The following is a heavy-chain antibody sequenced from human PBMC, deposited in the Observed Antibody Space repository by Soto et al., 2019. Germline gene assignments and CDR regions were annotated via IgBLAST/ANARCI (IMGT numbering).Heavy chain of an antibody. V-gene: IGHV1-69*01. CDR2: IIPNFGTA. J-gene: IGHJ5*02. D-gene: IGHD3-3*02. CDR1: GGTFSSYA. Sequence: QVQLVQSGAEVNKPGSSVKDSCKASGGTFSSYAISWVRQAPGQGLEWMGGIIPNFGTANYAQKFQGRVKITAVESTSTAYMELSRLRSEDTAVYYCARVSGRHISIKGWFDPCGQGTLVTVSS. CDR3: ARVSGRHISIKGWFDP.